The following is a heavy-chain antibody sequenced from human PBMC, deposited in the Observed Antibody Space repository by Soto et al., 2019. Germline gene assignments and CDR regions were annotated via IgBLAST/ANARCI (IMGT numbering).Heavy chain of an antibody. Sequence: GESLKISCKGSAYTFTSYWISWVRQMPGKGLEWMGIIYPGDSDTRYSPSFQGQVTISADKSISTAYLQWSSLKASDTAMYYCARQAYYDSSDYWGQGTLVTVS. CDR2: IYPGDSDT. V-gene: IGHV5-51*01. D-gene: IGHD3-22*01. CDR1: AYTFTSYW. CDR3: ARQAYYDSSDY. J-gene: IGHJ4*02.